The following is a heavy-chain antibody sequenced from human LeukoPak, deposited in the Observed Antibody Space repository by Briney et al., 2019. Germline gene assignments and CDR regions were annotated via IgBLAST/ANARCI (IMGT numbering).Heavy chain of an antibody. CDR3: ARHGRYSGGSHWFGP. CDR1: GYTFSSYW. CDR2: IWPDDSDT. J-gene: IGHJ5*02. D-gene: IGHD2-15*01. Sequence: GESLKISCKGSGYTFSSYWIGWVRQMPGKGLEWMGIIWPDDSDTRYSPSFQGQVTISVDKSSSTAYLHWSSLKASDTAMYYCARHGRYSGGSHWFGPWGQGTLVTVSS. V-gene: IGHV5-51*01.